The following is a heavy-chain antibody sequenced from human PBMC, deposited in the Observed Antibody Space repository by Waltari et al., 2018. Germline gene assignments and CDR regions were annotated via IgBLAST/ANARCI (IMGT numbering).Heavy chain of an antibody. Sequence: EVQLVASGGGLVQPGGSLRLSCAASGFNFGRYWMHWVRQAPGKGLVWVSRINNDGSSTTYADSVKGRFTISRDNAKNTLDLQLNSLRAEDTAVYFCARRSTSSAPYFFDYWGQGTLVTISS. D-gene: IGHD6-6*01. CDR3: ARRSTSSAPYFFDY. V-gene: IGHV3-74*01. CDR1: GFNFGRYW. J-gene: IGHJ4*02. CDR2: INNDGSST.